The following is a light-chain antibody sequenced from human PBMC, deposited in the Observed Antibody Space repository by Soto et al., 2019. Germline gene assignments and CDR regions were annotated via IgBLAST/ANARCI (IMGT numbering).Light chain of an antibody. V-gene: IGKV3-20*01. J-gene: IGKJ1*01. CDR1: HNIKDN. CDR2: RTS. CDR3: QQYGSSPGT. Sequence: EIVFTHSPATLSVSPGQRATLSFRASHNIKDNLAWYQQKPGQAPRLLMFRTSTRATGFPPRFSGSGSGTDFTLTISRLEPEDFAVYYCQQYGSSPGTFGQGTKVDIK.